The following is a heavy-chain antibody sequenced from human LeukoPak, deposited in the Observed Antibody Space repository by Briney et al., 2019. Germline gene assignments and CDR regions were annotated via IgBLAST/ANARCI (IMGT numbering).Heavy chain of an antibody. J-gene: IGHJ6*03. CDR2: INPNSGGT. Sequence: ASVKVSCKASGYTFTGYYMHWVRQAPGQGLEWMGWINPNSGGTNYAQKFQGRITMTRDTSISTAYMELSRLRSDDTAVYYCARDSRFLEWLLSYYYYYMDVWGKGTTVTVSS. V-gene: IGHV1-2*02. CDR3: ARDSRFLEWLLSYYYYYMDV. CDR1: GYTFTGYY. D-gene: IGHD3-3*01.